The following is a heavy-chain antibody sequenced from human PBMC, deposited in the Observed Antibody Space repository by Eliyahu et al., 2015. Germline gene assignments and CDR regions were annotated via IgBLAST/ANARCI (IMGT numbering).Heavy chain of an antibody. CDR2: ISYDESNK. D-gene: IGHD6-13*01. CDR3: AKDRSSSWSIDY. CDR1: GXTFXSSG. V-gene: IGHV3-30*18. J-gene: IGHJ4*02. Sequence: QVQLVESGGGVXQPGRSRXLSCSAXGXTFXSSGMXWVRQAPGKGLEWVAVISYDESNKYYADSVKGRFTISRDNSKNTLYLQMNSLRTEDTAVYYCAKDRSSSWSIDYWGQGTLVTVSS.